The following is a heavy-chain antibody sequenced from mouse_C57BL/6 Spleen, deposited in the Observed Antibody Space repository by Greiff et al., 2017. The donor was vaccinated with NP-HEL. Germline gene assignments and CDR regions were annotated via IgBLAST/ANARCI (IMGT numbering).Heavy chain of an antibody. D-gene: IGHD1-2*01. V-gene: IGHV5-12*01. CDR2: ISNGGGST. CDR3: ARSLRPAGYFDY. Sequence: EVMLVESGGGLVQPGGSLKLSCAASGFTFSDYYMYWVRQTPEKRLEWVAYISNGGGSTYYPDTVKGRFTISRDNAKNTLYLQMSRLKSEDTAMYYCARSLRPAGYFDYWGQGTTLTVSS. CDR1: GFTFSDYY. J-gene: IGHJ2*01.